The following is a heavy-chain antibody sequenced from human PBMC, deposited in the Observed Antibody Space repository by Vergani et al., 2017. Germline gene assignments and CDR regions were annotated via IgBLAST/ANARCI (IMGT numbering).Heavy chain of an antibody. J-gene: IGHJ4*02. CDR3: AGPQGTSAYYYGVFDY. CDR2: ISSDGGST. V-gene: IGHV3-23*01. CDR1: GFTFSTYA. Sequence: EVQLLESGGGLVQPGGSLRLSCAASGFTFSTYAMTWVRQAPGKGLEWVLTISSDGGSTYYADPVKGRFTISRDNSKNTLSLQMNSLTSEDTAIYYCAGPQGTSAYYYGVFDYWSEGILVTVSS. D-gene: IGHD3-22*01.